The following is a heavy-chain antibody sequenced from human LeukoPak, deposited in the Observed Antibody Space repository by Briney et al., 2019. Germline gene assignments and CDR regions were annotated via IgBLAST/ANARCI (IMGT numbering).Heavy chain of an antibody. V-gene: IGHV3-30*02. CDR3: ASGVWFGEYCFDY. J-gene: IGHJ4*02. Sequence: GGSLRLSCAASGFTFSSYGMHWVRQAPGKGLEWVAFIRNDGRNKYYADSVKGRFTISRDNSKNTLYLQMNSLRAEDTAVYYCASGVWFGEYCFDYWGQGTLVTVSS. D-gene: IGHD3-10*01. CDR1: GFTFSSYG. CDR2: IRNDGRNK.